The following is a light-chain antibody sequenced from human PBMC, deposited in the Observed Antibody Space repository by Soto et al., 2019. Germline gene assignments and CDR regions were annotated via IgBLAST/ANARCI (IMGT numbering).Light chain of an antibody. Sequence: QSALTQPASVSGSPGQSVTITCTGTSSDIGSYNYVSWYQQHPAKAPKFLSFDVSDRPSGISDRFSGSKSGNTASLTISGLQPEDEADYYCRSNAASATLFGGGTKLTVL. V-gene: IGLV2-14*03. CDR2: DVS. J-gene: IGLJ3*02. CDR1: SSDIGSYNY. CDR3: RSNAASATL.